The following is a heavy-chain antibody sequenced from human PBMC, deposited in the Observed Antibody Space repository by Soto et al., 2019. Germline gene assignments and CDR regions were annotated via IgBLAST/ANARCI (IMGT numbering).Heavy chain of an antibody. V-gene: IGHV3-74*01. CDR1: GFTFSSYW. Sequence: PGGSLRLSCAASGFTFSSYWMHWVRQAPGKGLVWVSRINSDGSSTSYADSVKGRFTISRDNAKNTLYLQMNSLRAEDTAVYYCARAEYDFWSGYYTVDYWGQGTLVTVSS. D-gene: IGHD3-3*01. CDR3: ARAEYDFWSGYYTVDY. J-gene: IGHJ4*02. CDR2: INSDGSST.